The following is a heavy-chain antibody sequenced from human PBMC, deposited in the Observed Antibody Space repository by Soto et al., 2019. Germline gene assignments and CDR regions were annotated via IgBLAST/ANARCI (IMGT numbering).Heavy chain of an antibody. V-gene: IGHV1-69*13. CDR3: ATDYYDSSGYPRAFDY. J-gene: IGHJ4*02. CDR2: IIPIFGTT. D-gene: IGHD3-22*01. CDR1: GGTFSSYA. Sequence: SVKVSCKASGGTFSSYAISWVRQAPGHGLEWMGGIIPIFGTTNYAQKFQGRVTITADDSTSTAYMELSSLRSEDTAVYYCATDYYDSSGYPRAFDYWGQGTLVTVSS.